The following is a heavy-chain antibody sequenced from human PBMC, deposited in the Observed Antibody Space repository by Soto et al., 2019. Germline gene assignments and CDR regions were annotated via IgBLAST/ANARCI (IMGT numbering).Heavy chain of an antibody. Sequence: VGSLRLSCVASGFTFSRHGLSWVRQAPGKGLEWVSTINPSGDSTFYADSVKGRFTISRDNSKNTVYLQMNSLSVGDTAVYLCAKVDVSTAGSFDYWGQRALVTVSS. CDR1: GFTFSRHG. CDR2: INPSGDST. V-gene: IGHV3-23*01. CDR3: AKVDVSTAGSFDY. D-gene: IGHD6-13*01. J-gene: IGHJ4*02.